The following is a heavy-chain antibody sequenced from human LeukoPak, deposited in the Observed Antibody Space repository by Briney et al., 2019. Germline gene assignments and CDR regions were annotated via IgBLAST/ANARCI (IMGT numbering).Heavy chain of an antibody. CDR1: GFTFSDYA. D-gene: IGHD3-3*01. Sequence: PGRSLRLSCTASGFTFSDYAMSWVRQAPGKGLEWVGFIRSKAYGGTTEYAASVKGRFTISRDDSKSIAYLQMNSLKTEDTAVYYCTGRFLEWLLYSDYWGQGTLVTVSS. CDR3: TGRFLEWLLYSDY. J-gene: IGHJ4*02. V-gene: IGHV3-49*04. CDR2: IRSKAYGGTT.